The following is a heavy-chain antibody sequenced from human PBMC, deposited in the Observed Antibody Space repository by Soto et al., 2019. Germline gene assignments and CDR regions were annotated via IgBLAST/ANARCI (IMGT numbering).Heavy chain of an antibody. CDR1: GFSLSTSGVG. Sequence: QITLKESGPTLVKPTQTLTLTCTFSGFSLSTSGVGVGWIRQPPGKALEWLAIIFWDDDKRYSPSLKSRLTTTKNTSKNQVVLTITIMDPVDTVKYYGAHRTYCSGGSCYDYWGQGTLVTVSS. J-gene: IGHJ4*02. D-gene: IGHD2-15*01. CDR3: AHRTYCSGGSCYDY. V-gene: IGHV2-5*02. CDR2: IFWDDDK.